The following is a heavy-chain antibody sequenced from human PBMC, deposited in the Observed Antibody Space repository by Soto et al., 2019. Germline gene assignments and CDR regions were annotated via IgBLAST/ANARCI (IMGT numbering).Heavy chain of an antibody. Sequence: SETLSLTXTVSGGSISSGGYYWSWIRQHPGKGLEWIGYIYYSGSTYYNPSLKSRVTISVDTSKNQFSLKLSSVTAADTPVYYCARAPTYDSSVLFWGQGTLVTVSS. V-gene: IGHV4-31*02. CDR2: IYYSGST. D-gene: IGHD3-22*01. CDR3: ARAPTYDSSVLF. CDR1: GGSISSGGYY. J-gene: IGHJ4*02.